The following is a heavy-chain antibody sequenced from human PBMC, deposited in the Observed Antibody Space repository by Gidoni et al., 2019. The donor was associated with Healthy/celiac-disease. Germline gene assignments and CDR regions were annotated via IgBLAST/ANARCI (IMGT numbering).Heavy chain of an antibody. D-gene: IGHD3-10*01. CDR1: GFTFDAYA. Sequence: EVQLVESGGGLVQPGRSLRHHCAASGFTFDAYAMHWVRQAPGKGLEWVSGISWNSGSIGYADSVKGRFTISRDNAKNSLYLQMNSLRAEDTALYYCAKDTVTMVRGVSAFDPWGQGTLVTVSS. CDR2: ISWNSGSI. V-gene: IGHV3-9*01. J-gene: IGHJ5*02. CDR3: AKDTVTMVRGVSAFDP.